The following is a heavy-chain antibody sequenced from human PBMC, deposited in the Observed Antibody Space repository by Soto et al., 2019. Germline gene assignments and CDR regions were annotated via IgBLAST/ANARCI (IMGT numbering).Heavy chain of an antibody. J-gene: IGHJ6*02. CDR2: IYYSGST. D-gene: IGHD3-10*01. V-gene: IGHV4-31*03. Sequence: KTSETLSLTCTVSGGSISSGGYYWTWIRQHPGKGLEWIGYIYYSGSTYYNPSLKSRVTISVDTSKNQFSLKLSSVTAADTAVYYCARGKYYYGSGKDGMDVWGQGTTVTVSS. CDR1: GGSISSGGYY. CDR3: ARGKYYYGSGKDGMDV.